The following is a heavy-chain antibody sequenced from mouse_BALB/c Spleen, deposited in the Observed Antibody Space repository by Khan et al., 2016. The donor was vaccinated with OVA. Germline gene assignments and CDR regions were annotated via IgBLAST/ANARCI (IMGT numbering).Heavy chain of an antibody. V-gene: IGHV3-2*02. D-gene: IGHD4-1*01. CDR1: GYSITTDYA. CDR3: ARLGPGFSY. J-gene: IGHJ3*01. CDR2: IGYRGST. Sequence: EVQLQESGPGLVKPSQSLSLTCTVTGYSITTDYAWNWIRQFPGNKLEWMGYIGYRGSTNYNPSLKSRISITRDPSTNQFFLQLNSVTTEDHATFSCARLGPGFSYWGQGTLVTVSA.